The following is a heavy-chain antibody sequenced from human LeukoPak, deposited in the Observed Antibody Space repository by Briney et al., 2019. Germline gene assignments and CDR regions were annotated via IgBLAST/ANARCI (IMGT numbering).Heavy chain of an antibody. V-gene: IGHV1-2*02. CDR3: ARDYEDIVVVVARGNWFNP. D-gene: IGHD2-15*01. CDR1: GYTFTGYY. CDR2: INPNSGGT. Sequence: ASVKVSCKASGYTFTGYYMHWVRQAPGQGLEWMGWINPNSGGTNYAQKFQGRVTMTRDTSISTAYMELSRLRSDDTAVYYCARDYEDIVVVVARGNWFNPWGQGTLVTVSP. J-gene: IGHJ5*02.